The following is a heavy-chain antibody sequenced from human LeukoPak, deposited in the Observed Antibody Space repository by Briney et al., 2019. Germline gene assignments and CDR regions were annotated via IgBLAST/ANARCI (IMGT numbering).Heavy chain of an antibody. J-gene: IGHJ5*02. Sequence: PGRSLRLSCAASGFTFSSYAVHWVRQAPGKGLEWVSYISSSSSTIYYADSVKGRFTISRDNAKNSLYLQMNSLRAEDTAVYYCARDPAATGTWWFDPWGQGTLVTVSS. CDR2: ISSSSSTI. D-gene: IGHD6-13*01. CDR1: GFTFSSYA. CDR3: ARDPAATGTWWFDP. V-gene: IGHV3-48*01.